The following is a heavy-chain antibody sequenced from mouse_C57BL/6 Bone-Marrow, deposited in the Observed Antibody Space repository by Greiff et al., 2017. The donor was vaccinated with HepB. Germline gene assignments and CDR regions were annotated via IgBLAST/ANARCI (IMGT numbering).Heavy chain of an antibody. CDR2: ISSGGDYI. D-gene: IGHD3-3*01. CDR3: TREGHWFAY. J-gene: IGHJ3*01. CDR1: GFTFSSYA. Sequence: EVKLMESGEGLVKPGGSLKLSCAASGFTFSSYAMSWVRQTPEKRLERVAYISSGGDYIYYADTVKGRFTISRDNARNTLYLQMSSLKSEDTAMYYCTREGHWFAYWGQGTLVTVSA. V-gene: IGHV5-9-1*02.